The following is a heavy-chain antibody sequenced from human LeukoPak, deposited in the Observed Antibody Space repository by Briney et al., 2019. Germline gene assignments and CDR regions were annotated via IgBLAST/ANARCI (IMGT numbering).Heavy chain of an antibody. CDR2: ISGSGGST. CDR1: GGTFSSYA. Sequence: ASVKVSCKASGGTFSSYAISWVRQAPGKGLEWVSAISGSGGSTYYADSVKGRFTISRDNSKNTLYLQMNSLRAEDTAVYYCAKDRVRSGSYYKDAFDIWGQGTMVTVSS. J-gene: IGHJ3*02. D-gene: IGHD1-26*01. V-gene: IGHV3-23*01. CDR3: AKDRVRSGSYYKDAFDI.